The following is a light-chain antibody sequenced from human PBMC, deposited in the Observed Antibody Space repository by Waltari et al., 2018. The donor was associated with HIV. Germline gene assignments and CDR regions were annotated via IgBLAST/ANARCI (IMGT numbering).Light chain of an antibody. Sequence: QSALTQPPSTSGTPGQTVTIPCSGSSANIGANHVSWYQQPPGTAPKLLIYRNSQRPSGVRDRFSGSKSGTSASLAINDLRSEDEAEYHCAAWDDSLSGWVFGGGTNLTVL. CDR3: AAWDDSLSGWV. V-gene: IGLV1-47*01. J-gene: IGLJ3*02. CDR2: RNS. CDR1: SANIGANH.